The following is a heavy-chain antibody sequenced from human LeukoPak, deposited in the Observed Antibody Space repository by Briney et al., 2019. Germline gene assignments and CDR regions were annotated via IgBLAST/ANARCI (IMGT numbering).Heavy chain of an antibody. CDR3: AKIASSSSQPY. CDR1: GFTFDDYA. Sequence: GGSLRLSCAASGFTFDDYAMHWVRQAPGKGLEWVSGISWNSGSIGYADSVKGRFTISRDNAKNSLYLQMNSLRAEDTAVYYCAKIASSSSQPYWGQGTLVSVSS. V-gene: IGHV3-9*01. J-gene: IGHJ4*02. CDR2: ISWNSGSI. D-gene: IGHD6-13*01.